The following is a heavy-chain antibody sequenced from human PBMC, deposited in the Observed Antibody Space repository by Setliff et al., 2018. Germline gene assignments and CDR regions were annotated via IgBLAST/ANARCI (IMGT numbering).Heavy chain of an antibody. D-gene: IGHD3-10*01. V-gene: IGHV1-18*01. CDR2: ISAYNGNT. Sequence: GASVKVSCKASGYTFTSFDISWVRQAPGQGLEWMGWISAYNGNTNFAQKYQGRVTMTTDTSTSTVYMELRSLRSDDTAVYYCARARLTGGGYYGSVTYRHFDYWGQGTLVTVSS. CDR3: ARARLTGGGYYGSVTYRHFDY. J-gene: IGHJ4*02. CDR1: GYTFTSFD.